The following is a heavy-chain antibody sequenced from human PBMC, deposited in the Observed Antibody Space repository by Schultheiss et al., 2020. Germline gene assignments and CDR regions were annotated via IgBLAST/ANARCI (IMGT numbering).Heavy chain of an antibody. J-gene: IGHJ4*02. CDR2: ISSSSTYI. V-gene: IGHV3-21*01. Sequence: GGSLRLSCAASGFSFSSYTMNWVRQAPGKGLEWVSSISSSSTYIYYADSVKGRFTISKDNAKNSVYLQMNSLRAEETAVYYCARDRGGGRITGTSDLLDYWGQGTLVIGYS. D-gene: IGHD1-7*01. CDR3: ARDRGGGRITGTSDLLDY. CDR1: GFSFSSYT.